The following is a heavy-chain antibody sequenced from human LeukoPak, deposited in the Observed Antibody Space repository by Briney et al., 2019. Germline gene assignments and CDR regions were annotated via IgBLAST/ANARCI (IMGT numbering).Heavy chain of an antibody. CDR1: GFTFSTCG. V-gene: IGHV3-30*02. J-gene: IGHJ4*02. Sequence: GGSLRLPCAASGFTFSTCGMHWVRQAPGKGLEWVAFIRYDGSNKYYADSVKGRFTISRDNSKNTLYLQVNSLRAEDTAVYYCAKTRGAAFPYYFDYWGQGTLVTVSS. CDR3: AKTRGAAFPYYFDY. D-gene: IGHD1-26*01. CDR2: IRYDGSNK.